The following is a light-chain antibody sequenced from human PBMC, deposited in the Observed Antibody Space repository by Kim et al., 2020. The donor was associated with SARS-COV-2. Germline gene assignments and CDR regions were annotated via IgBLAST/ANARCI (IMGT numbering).Light chain of an antibody. CDR3: QAWDGTTAV. V-gene: IGLV3-1*01. CDR1: NLGNKY. Sequence: SVSPGKTASISCSGANLGNKYAFWFQQKPGQSPILVIYQDRNRPSGIPERFSGSNSGNTATLTISGTQAMDEADYYCQAWDGTTAVFGTGTKVTVL. CDR2: QDR. J-gene: IGLJ1*01.